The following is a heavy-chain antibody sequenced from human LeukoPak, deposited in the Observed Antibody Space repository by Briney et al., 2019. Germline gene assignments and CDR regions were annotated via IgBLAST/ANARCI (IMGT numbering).Heavy chain of an antibody. CDR3: ARFTRILDGMDV. CDR1: GGSISSYY. D-gene: IGHD2-15*01. Sequence: SETLSLTCTVSGGSISSYYWSWIRQPPGKGLEWIGFIYYSGNTNYNTSLKSLVIISVDSSKNQFSLRLSSVPAADTAVYYCARFTRILDGMDVWGQGTTVTVSS. V-gene: IGHV4-59*01. J-gene: IGHJ6*02. CDR2: IYYSGNT.